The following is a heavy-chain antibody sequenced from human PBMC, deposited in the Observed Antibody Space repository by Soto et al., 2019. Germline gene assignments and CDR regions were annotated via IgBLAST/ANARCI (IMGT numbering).Heavy chain of an antibody. D-gene: IGHD2-21*02. CDR3: ARDLEPYCGGDCYLGFDY. V-gene: IGHV1-69*13. Sequence: SVQVSCTSSCGTFTSYAISWVLEATGQGLEWMGGIIPIFGTADYAQKFQGRDTITADESTSTAYMELSSLRSEDTAVYYCARDLEPYCGGDCYLGFDYWGQGTLVTVSS. J-gene: IGHJ4*02. CDR2: IIPIFGTA. CDR1: CGTFTSYA.